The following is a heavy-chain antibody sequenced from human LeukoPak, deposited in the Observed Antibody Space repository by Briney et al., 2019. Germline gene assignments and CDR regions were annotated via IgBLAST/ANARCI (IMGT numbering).Heavy chain of an antibody. J-gene: IGHJ4*02. CDR3: ARQKRAYGDFFY. CDR1: GFTVSDNY. D-gene: IGHD4-17*01. V-gene: IGHV3-66*04. Sequence: GGSLRLSCAASGFTVSDNYMSWVRQAPGKGLEWVSVIYSGGNTYYADSVKGRFTISRDISKNTVHLQMNSLRVEDTAVYYCARQKRAYGDFFYWGQGTLVTVSS. CDR2: IYSGGNT.